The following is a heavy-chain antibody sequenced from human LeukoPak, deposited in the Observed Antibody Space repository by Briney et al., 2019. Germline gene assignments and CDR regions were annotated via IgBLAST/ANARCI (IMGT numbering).Heavy chain of an antibody. Sequence: GGSLRLSCAASGFTFDNAWMSWVRQARGKGLEWVGRIKSKKNGGTTDYAAPVKGRFTISRDDSKSTLFLQMNSLKTEDSGVYYCTTGAPSGGYYFDYWGQGTLVTVSS. D-gene: IGHD1-26*01. CDR1: GFTFDNAW. CDR2: IKSKKNGGTT. J-gene: IGHJ4*02. CDR3: TTGAPSGGYYFDY. V-gene: IGHV3-15*01.